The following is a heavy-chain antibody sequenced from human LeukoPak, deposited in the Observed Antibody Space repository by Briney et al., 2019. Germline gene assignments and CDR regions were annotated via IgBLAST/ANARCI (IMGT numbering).Heavy chain of an antibody. Sequence: GGSLRLSCVASGFTFSSYAMSWVRQAPGKGLEWVSDISGSGGSTYYADSVKGRFTIPRDNSKNTLYLQMNSLRAEDTAVYYCARGPATAKYYDILTAFDYWGQGTLVTVSS. CDR2: ISGSGGST. D-gene: IGHD3-9*01. CDR3: ARGPATAKYYDILTAFDY. V-gene: IGHV3-23*01. J-gene: IGHJ4*02. CDR1: GFTFSSYA.